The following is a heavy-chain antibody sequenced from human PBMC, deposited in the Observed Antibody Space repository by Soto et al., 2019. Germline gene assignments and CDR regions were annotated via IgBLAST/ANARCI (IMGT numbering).Heavy chain of an antibody. CDR2: INHSGST. CDR3: ARGPHLGVVTVTFDY. Sequence: SETLSLTCAVYGGSFSGYYWSWIRQPPGKGLEWIGEINHSGSTNYNPSLKSRVTISVDTSKNQFSPKLSSVTAADTAVYYCARGPHLGVVTVTFDYWGQGTLVTVSS. CDR1: GGSFSGYY. J-gene: IGHJ4*02. D-gene: IGHD3-22*01. V-gene: IGHV4-34*01.